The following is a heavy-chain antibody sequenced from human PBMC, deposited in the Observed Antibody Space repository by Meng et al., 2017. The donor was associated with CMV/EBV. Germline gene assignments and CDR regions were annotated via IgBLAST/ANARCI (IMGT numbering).Heavy chain of an antibody. V-gene: IGHV1-18*01. J-gene: IGHJ4*02. CDR2: ISAYNGNT. D-gene: IGHD3-16*02. Sequence: ASVKVSCKASGYTFTNYGISWVRQAPGQGLEWMGWISAYNGNTNYAQKLQGRVTMTTDTSTSTAYMELRSLRSDDTAVYYCARHSEEFYDYVWGSYRVLGIFDYWGQRTLVTVSS. CDR3: ARHSEEFYDYVWGSYRVLGIFDY. CDR1: GYTFTNYG.